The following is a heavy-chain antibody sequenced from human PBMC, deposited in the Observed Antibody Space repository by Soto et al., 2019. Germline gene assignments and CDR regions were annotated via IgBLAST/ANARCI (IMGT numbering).Heavy chain of an antibody. CDR3: ARVTRGIAAAGTGYYYYYMDV. J-gene: IGHJ6*03. CDR2: TYYRSKWYN. V-gene: IGHV6-1*01. Sequence: PSQTLSLTCAISGDSVSSNSAAWNWIRQSPSRGLEWLGRTYYRSKWYNDYAVSVKSRITINPDTSKNQFSLQLNSVTPEDTAVYYCARVTRGIAAAGTGYYYYYMDVWGKGTTLTVSS. CDR1: GDSVSSNSAA. D-gene: IGHD6-13*01.